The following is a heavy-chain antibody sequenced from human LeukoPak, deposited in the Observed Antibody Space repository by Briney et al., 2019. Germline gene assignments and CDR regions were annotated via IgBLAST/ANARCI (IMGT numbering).Heavy chain of an antibody. CDR2: IKQDGSEK. J-gene: IGHJ3*02. CDR1: GFTFSSYG. Sequence: PGGSLRLSCAASGFTFSSYGMHWVRQAPGKGLEWVANIKQDGSEKYYVDSVKGRFTISRDNAKNSLYLQMNSLRAEDTAVYYCARLVGAMDAFDIWGQGTMVTVSS. D-gene: IGHD1-26*01. V-gene: IGHV3-7*01. CDR3: ARLVGAMDAFDI.